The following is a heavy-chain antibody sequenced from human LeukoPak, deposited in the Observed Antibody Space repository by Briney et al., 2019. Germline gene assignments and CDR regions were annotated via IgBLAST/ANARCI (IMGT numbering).Heavy chain of an antibody. Sequence: ASVKVSCKASGYTFTSYGISWVRQAPGQGLEWMGWIGTSNGNTNYAQKLQGRVTMTADTSTSTTYMELRSLRSDDTAVYYCTLIPYCTTATCYYFDFWGQGTLVTVSS. CDR1: GYTFTSYG. D-gene: IGHD2-2*01. CDR3: TLIPYCTTATCYYFDF. V-gene: IGHV1-18*01. CDR2: IGTSNGNT. J-gene: IGHJ4*02.